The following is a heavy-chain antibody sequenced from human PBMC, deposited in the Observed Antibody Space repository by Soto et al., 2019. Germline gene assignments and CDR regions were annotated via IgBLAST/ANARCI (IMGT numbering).Heavy chain of an antibody. CDR2: INHSGST. CDR3: AMGRRYCSSTSCPTNWFDP. D-gene: IGHD2-2*01. Sequence: SETLSLTCAVYGGSFSGYYWSWIRQPPGKGLEWIGEINHSGSTNYNPSLKSRVTISVDTSKNQFSLKLSSVTAADTAVYYCAMGRRYCSSTSCPTNWFDPWGQGTLVTVSS. CDR1: GGSFSGYY. J-gene: IGHJ5*02. V-gene: IGHV4-34*01.